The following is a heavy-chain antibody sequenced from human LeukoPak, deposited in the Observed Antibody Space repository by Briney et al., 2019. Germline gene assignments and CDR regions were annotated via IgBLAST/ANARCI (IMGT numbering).Heavy chain of an antibody. J-gene: IGHJ4*02. D-gene: IGHD6-19*01. V-gene: IGHV4-59*12. CDR3: ARESGWSGFDS. Sequence: SETLSLTCTVSGGSISSYYWSWIRQPPGKGLEWIGYIYYTGSTNYNPSLKSRVTISVDTSKKQFSLKLSSVTAADTAVYYCARESGWSGFDSWGQGTLVTVSS. CDR2: IYYTGST. CDR1: GGSISSYY.